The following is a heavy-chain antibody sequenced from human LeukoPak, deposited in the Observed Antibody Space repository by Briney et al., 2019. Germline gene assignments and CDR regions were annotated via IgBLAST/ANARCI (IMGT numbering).Heavy chain of an antibody. J-gene: IGHJ6*02. CDR1: GFTFSSYG. CDR3: AKGVPAVSGGGHYYYYYGMDV. Sequence: QSGGSLRLSCAASGFTFSSYGMHWVRQAPGKGLEWVAVISYDGSNKYYADSVKGRFTISRDNSKNTLYLQMNSLRAEDTAVYYCAKGVPAVSGGGHYYYYYGMDVWGQGTTVTVSS. V-gene: IGHV3-30*18. CDR2: ISYDGSNK. D-gene: IGHD2-2*01.